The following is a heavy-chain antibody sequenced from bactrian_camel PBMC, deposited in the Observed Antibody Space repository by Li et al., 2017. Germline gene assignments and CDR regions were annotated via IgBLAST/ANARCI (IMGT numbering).Heavy chain of an antibody. D-gene: IGHD2*01. J-gene: IGHJ4*01. CDR2: IYTGSGNT. CDR1: QWSDKEHC. V-gene: IGHV3S1*01. Sequence: HVQLVESGGGSVQAGGSLRLSCNASQWSDKEHCLGWFRQAPGKEHEGVARIYTGSGNTYYADSVKGRFSISKDSAKNVLYLQMDNLKPEDTAMYYCAAAHCAGGYCTCSTELYDYVDWGQRGTQVTVS.